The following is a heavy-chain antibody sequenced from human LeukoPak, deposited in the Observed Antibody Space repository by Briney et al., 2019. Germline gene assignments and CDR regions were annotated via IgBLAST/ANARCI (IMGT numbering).Heavy chain of an antibody. D-gene: IGHD2-2*01. CDR3: ARVGGSVVVVPAAMGWGFDY. CDR2: INPNSGGT. CDR1: GYTFTGYY. J-gene: IGHJ4*02. V-gene: IGHV1-2*02. Sequence: ASVKVSCKASGYTFTGYYMHWVRQAPGQGLEWMGWINPNSGGTNYAQKFQGRVTMARDTSISTAYMELSRLRSDDTAVYYCARVGGSVVVVPAAMGWGFDYWGQGTLVTVSS.